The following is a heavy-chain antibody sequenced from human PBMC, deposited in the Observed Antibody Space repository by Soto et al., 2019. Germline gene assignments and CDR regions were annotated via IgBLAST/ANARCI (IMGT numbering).Heavy chain of an antibody. D-gene: IGHD3-22*01. J-gene: IGHJ4*02. CDR3: ARHKVIEDSSGYYSAFDY. CDR2: IYPGDSDT. CDR1: GYSFTSCW. Sequence: ESLKISCKGSGYSFTSCWIGWVRQMPGKGLEWMGIIYPGDSDTRYSPSFQGQVTISADKSISTAYLQWSSLKASDTAMYYCARHKVIEDSSGYYSAFDYWGQGTLVTVSS. V-gene: IGHV5-51*01.